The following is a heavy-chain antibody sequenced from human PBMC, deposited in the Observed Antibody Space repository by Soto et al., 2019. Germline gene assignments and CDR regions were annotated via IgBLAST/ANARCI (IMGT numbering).Heavy chain of an antibody. V-gene: IGHV1-24*01. CDR2: FDPEDGET. Sequence: GASVKVSCKVSGYTLTELSMHWVRQAPGKGLEWMGGFDPEDGETIYAQKFQGRVTMTEDTSTDTAYMELSSLGSEDTAVYYCATETIAAAGTLPPYSGQGTLVTVSS. J-gene: IGHJ4*02. D-gene: IGHD6-13*01. CDR3: ATETIAAAGTLPPY. CDR1: GYTLTELS.